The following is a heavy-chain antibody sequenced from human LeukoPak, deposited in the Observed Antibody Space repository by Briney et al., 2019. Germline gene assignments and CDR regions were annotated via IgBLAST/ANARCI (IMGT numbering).Heavy chain of an antibody. Sequence: GGSLRLSCAASGFIFSSYGMHWVRQAPGKGLEWVAFIRYDGSNKYYADSVKGRFTISRDNAKNSLYLQMNSLRAEDTAVYYCARAIGGVIVIHFDYWGQGTLVTVSS. CDR3: ARAIGGVIVIHFDY. D-gene: IGHD3-16*02. V-gene: IGHV3-30*02. CDR2: IRYDGSNK. CDR1: GFIFSSYG. J-gene: IGHJ4*02.